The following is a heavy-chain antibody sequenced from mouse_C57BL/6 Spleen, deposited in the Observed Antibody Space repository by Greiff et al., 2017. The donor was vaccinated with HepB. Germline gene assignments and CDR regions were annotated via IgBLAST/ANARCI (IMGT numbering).Heavy chain of an antibody. Sequence: VMLVESGPELVKPGASVKISCKASGYAFSSSWMNWVKQRPGKGLEWIGRIYPGDGDTNYNGKFKGKATLTADKSSSTAYMQLSSLTSEDSAVYFCARKKDYGSSLYWYFDVWGTGTTVTVSS. CDR3: ARKKDYGSSLYWYFDV. D-gene: IGHD1-1*01. J-gene: IGHJ1*03. CDR1: GYAFSSSW. CDR2: IYPGDGDT. V-gene: IGHV1-82*01.